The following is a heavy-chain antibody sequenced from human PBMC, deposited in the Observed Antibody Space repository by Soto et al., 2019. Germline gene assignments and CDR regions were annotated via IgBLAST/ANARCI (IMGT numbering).Heavy chain of an antibody. CDR3: AKTLPNSGSAPYYFTLGV. J-gene: IGHJ6*02. CDR1: GFTFSSYA. CDR2: ISDSGTNT. D-gene: IGHD2-21*01. V-gene: IGHV3-23*01. Sequence: QPGGSLRLSCAAFGFTFSSYALSWVRQAPEKGLEWVSAISDSGTNTYYADSVKGRFTISRDDSKNTLFLQMNSLRAEDTAIYYCAKTLPNSGSAPYYFTLGVWGQGTTVTVSS.